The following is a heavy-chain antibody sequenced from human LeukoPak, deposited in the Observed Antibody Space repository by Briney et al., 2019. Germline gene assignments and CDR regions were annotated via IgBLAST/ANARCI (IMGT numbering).Heavy chain of an antibody. CDR1: GYTFTNYA. CDR3: ARGPIAAVAFFDY. J-gene: IGHJ4*02. D-gene: IGHD6-13*01. V-gene: IGHV1-3*01. CDR2: INAGNGDT. Sequence: ASVKVSCKASGYTFTNYAIHWVRQAPGQRPEWMGWINAGNGDTRYLQRFQGRVTIIRDTSASTVNMELSSLRYGDTAVFYCARGPIAAVAFFDYWGQGTLVSVSA.